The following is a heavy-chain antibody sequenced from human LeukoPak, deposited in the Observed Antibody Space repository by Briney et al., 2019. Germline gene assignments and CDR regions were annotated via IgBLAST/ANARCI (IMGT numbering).Heavy chain of an antibody. CDR2: IHYTGST. CDR1: GGSFSGYY. J-gene: IGHJ4*02. V-gene: IGHV4-59*08. CDR3: ARRAYSAAYWKHFDY. Sequence: SETLSLTCAVYGGSFSGYYWSWIRQSPGKGLECIGYIHYTGSTNYNPSLKSRVTISVDTSKNQFSLKLNSVTAADTAVYFCARRAYSAAYWKHFDYWGQGTLVTVSS. D-gene: IGHD1-1*01.